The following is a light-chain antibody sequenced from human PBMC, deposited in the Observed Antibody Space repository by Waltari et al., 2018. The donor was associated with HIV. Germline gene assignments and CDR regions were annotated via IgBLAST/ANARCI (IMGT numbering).Light chain of an antibody. CDR3: CSYAGTYIV. V-gene: IGLV2-14*01. CDR1: SSAIGSYKH. Sequence: QSALTQPASVSGSRGQSTTISCTGTSSAIGSYKHVSWYQHHPAKAPKLMIYEVNSRPSGISSRFSGSKSGNTASLTISGLQAEDEADYYCCSYAGTYIVFGTGTEVTVL. CDR2: EVN. J-gene: IGLJ1*01.